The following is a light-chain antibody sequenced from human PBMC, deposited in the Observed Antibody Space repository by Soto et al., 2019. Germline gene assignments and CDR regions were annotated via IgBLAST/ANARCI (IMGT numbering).Light chain of an antibody. J-gene: IGKJ1*01. Sequence: DIQMTQSPSSVSASVGDRVTITCRASQAISFWLAWYQQKPGKAPKLLIYKASSLESGVPSRFSGSGSGTEFTLTISSLQPDDFATYYCQQYNSYGTFGQGTKVDNK. CDR1: QAISFW. CDR2: KAS. CDR3: QQYNSYGT. V-gene: IGKV1-5*03.